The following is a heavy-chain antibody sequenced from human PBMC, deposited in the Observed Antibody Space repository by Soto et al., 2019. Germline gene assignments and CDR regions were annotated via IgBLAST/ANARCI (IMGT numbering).Heavy chain of an antibody. CDR1: GFTFSSYW. Sequence: GGSLRLSCAASGFTFSSYWMSWVRQSPGKGLEWVANIKQDGSEKYYVDSVKGRFTISRDNAKNSLYLQMNSLRAEDTAVYYCARVLGWVGGPEFYFDYWGQGTLVTVSS. CDR2: IKQDGSEK. V-gene: IGHV3-7*03. J-gene: IGHJ4*02. D-gene: IGHD3-16*01. CDR3: ARVLGWVGGPEFYFDY.